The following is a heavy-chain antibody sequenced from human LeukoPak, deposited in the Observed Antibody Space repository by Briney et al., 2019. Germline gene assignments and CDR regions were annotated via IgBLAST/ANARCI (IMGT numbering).Heavy chain of an antibody. D-gene: IGHD4-17*01. CDR3: ARNGDYSLDS. J-gene: IGHJ4*02. CDR1: GGSFSAYY. CDR2: TLHSGST. Sequence: SETLSLTSAVYGGSFSAYYWSWVRQPPGKGLEWIGETLHSGSTSYNPSLQSRVTMSINTSKSQFSLRLTSVTAADTAIYYCARNGDYSLDSWGQGTLVTVSS. V-gene: IGHV4-34*12.